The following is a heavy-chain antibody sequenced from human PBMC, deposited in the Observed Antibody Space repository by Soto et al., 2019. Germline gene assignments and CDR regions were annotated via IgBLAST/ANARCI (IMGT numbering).Heavy chain of an antibody. CDR1: GFTVTSNG. CDR2: ISPNGQGI. J-gene: IGHJ6*02. Sequence: EVKLLESGGGLVQPGGSLRLSCGVSGFTVTSNGVSWVRQAPGKGLEWVSAISPNGQGIWYADSVKGRFTISRDISRNTVFLQMDSLRAEDTAVYYCARAYTGRLPRRADYYYALDVWGQGIMVTVSS. D-gene: IGHD2-15*01. V-gene: IGHV3-23*01. CDR3: ARAYTGRLPRRADYYYALDV.